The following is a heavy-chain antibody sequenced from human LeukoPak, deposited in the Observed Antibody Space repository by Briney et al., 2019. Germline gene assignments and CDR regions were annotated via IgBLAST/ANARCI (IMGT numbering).Heavy chain of an antibody. CDR2: IYYSGST. J-gene: IGHJ4*02. CDR3: ARDSSGYNEFDY. D-gene: IGHD3-22*01. Sequence: SETLSLTCTVFGGSISSGGYYWSWIRQHPGKGLEWIGYIYYSGSTYYNPSLKSRVTISVDTSKNQFSLKLSSVTAADTAVYYCARDSSGYNEFDYGGQGTLVTVSS. V-gene: IGHV4-31*03. CDR1: GGSISSGGYY.